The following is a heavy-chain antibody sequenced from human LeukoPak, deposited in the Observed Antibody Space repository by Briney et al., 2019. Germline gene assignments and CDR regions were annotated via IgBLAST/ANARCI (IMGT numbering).Heavy chain of an antibody. CDR1: GFTFRSYW. D-gene: IGHD2-15*01. J-gene: IGHJ5*02. CDR3: ARYDCSGGSCYQYNWFDP. Sequence: GGSLRLSCAASGFTFRSYWMSWVRQAPGKGLEWVANIKQDGSEKYYVDSVKGRFTISRDNAKNSLYLQMNSLRAEDTAVYYCARYDCSGGSCYQYNWFDPWGQGTLVTVSS. CDR2: IKQDGSEK. V-gene: IGHV3-7*01.